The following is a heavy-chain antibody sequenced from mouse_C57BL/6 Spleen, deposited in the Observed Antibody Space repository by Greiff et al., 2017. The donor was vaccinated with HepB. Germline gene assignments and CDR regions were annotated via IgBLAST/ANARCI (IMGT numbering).Heavy chain of an antibody. Sequence: EVQLQQSGPELVKPGASVKISCKASGYTFTDYYMNWVKQSPGKSLEWIGDINPNNGGTSYNQTFKGKATLTVDKSSSTAYMELRSLTSEDSAVYYCAGRTTASRGAMDYWGQGTSVTVSS. D-gene: IGHD1-2*01. CDR2: INPNNGGT. CDR3: AGRTTASRGAMDY. CDR1: GYTFTDYY. J-gene: IGHJ4*01. V-gene: IGHV1-26*01.